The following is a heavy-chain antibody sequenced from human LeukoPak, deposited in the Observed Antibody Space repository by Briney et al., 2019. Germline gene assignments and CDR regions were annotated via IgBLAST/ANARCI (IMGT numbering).Heavy chain of an antibody. CDR1: GYTFTSYA. Sequence: GASVKVSCKASGYTFTSYAMHWVRQAPGQRLEWMGWINAGNGNTKYSQKFQGRVTITRDTSASTAYMELSRLTSDDTAMYYCARGLWETNWNYGDVFDIWGQGTMVTVSS. CDR3: ARGLWETNWNYGDVFDI. CDR2: INAGNGNT. D-gene: IGHD1-7*01. V-gene: IGHV1-3*01. J-gene: IGHJ3*02.